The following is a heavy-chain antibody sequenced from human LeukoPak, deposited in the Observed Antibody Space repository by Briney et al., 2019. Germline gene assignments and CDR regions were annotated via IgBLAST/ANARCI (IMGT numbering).Heavy chain of an antibody. CDR1: GFTVSSNY. V-gene: IGHV3-53*01. CDR3: ARAQPYYYDSSGAAHDY. CDR2: IYSGGST. D-gene: IGHD3-22*01. J-gene: IGHJ4*02. Sequence: GGSLRLSCAASGFTVSSNYMSWVRQAPGKGLEWVSVIYSGGSTYYADPVKGRFTISRDNSKNTLYLQMNSLRAEDTAVYYCARAQPYYYDSSGAAHDYWGQGTLVTVSS.